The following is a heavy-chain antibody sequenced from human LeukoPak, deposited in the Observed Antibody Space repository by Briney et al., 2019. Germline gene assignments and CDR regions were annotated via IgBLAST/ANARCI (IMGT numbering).Heavy chain of an antibody. V-gene: IGHV3-74*01. CDR2: INGDGSIT. CDR3: AGGGYMLDY. J-gene: IGHJ4*02. CDR1: GFTFSGDW. D-gene: IGHD1-26*01. Sequence: GGSLRLSCAASGFTFSGDWLHWVRQAPGKGLVWVSRINGDGSITSYADSVKGRFTISRDNAKNTLYLQMTSLRAEDTAVYYCAGGGYMLDYWGQATLVTVSS.